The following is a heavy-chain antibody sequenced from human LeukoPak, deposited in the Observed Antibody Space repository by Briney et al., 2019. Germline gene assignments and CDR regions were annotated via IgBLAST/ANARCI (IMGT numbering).Heavy chain of an antibody. V-gene: IGHV1-46*01. D-gene: IGHD5-18*01. CDR1: GNSFTTYH. CDR3: ARGDTNYYYGLDV. CDR2: INPSGNGP. J-gene: IGHJ6*02. Sequence: ASVKVSCTASGNSFTTYHTHWVRQAPGQGLEWMGLINPSGNGPDYAQKFLGRITLTRDTSTVYMELRSLRYEDTAIYYCARGDTNYYYGLDVWGQGTTVTVSS.